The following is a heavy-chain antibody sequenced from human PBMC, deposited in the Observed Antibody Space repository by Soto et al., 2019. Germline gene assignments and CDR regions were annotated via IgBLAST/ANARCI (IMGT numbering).Heavy chain of an antibody. Sequence: SETLSLTCAVYGGSFSGYYWSWIRQPPGKGLEWIGYIYYSGSTNYNPSLKSRVTISVDTSKNQFSLKLSSVTAADTAVYYCAKTYYDFWSGPKDYYMDVWGKGTTVTVSS. CDR3: AKTYYDFWSGPKDYYMDV. J-gene: IGHJ6*03. CDR1: GGSFSGYY. V-gene: IGHV4-59*01. D-gene: IGHD3-3*01. CDR2: IYYSGST.